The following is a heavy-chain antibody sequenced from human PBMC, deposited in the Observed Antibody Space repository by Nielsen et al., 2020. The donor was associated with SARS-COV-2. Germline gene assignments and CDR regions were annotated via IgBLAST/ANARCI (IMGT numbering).Heavy chain of an antibody. D-gene: IGHD5-18*01. J-gene: IGHJ4*02. Sequence: SVKVSCKASGGTFSSYAISWVRQAPGQGLEWMGGIIPIFGTANYAQKFQGRVTITADKSTSTAYMELSSLRSEDTAVYYCARGAGIQPWLEAFNSSALAPLYFDYWGQGTLVTVSS. CDR3: ARGAGIQPWLEAFNSSALAPLYFDY. CDR1: GGTFSSYA. CDR2: IIPIFGTA. V-gene: IGHV1-69*06.